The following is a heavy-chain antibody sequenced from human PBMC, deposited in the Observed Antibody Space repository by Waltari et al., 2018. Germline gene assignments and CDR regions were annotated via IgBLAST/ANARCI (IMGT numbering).Heavy chain of an antibody. CDR3: ARDDYYGSGTYSPYYFDF. D-gene: IGHD3-10*01. Sequence: QVQLQESGPGLVKPSDTLSLTCSVSGGSISSYYWNWIRPPAGKGLEWIGRIYYSGSTNYNPSLKSRVNMSVDTSKNQVSLNLSSATAADTAVYYCARDDYYGSGTYSPYYFDFWGQGTLVTVSS. CDR2: IYYSGST. CDR1: GGSISSYY. V-gene: IGHV4-4*07. J-gene: IGHJ4*02.